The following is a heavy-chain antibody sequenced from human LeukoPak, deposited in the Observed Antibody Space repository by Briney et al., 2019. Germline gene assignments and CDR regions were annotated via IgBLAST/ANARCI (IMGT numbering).Heavy chain of an antibody. Sequence: PGGSLRLSCAASGFTFSTYAMHWVRQAPGKGLEYVSSITSNGDKTYYATSVKGRFTISRDNSKNTLYLQIGSLRAQDMAVYYCARVRAGNGDYWGQGTLVTVSS. CDR3: ARVRAGNGDY. CDR1: GFTFSTYA. J-gene: IGHJ4*02. D-gene: IGHD4-23*01. CDR2: ITSNGDKT. V-gene: IGHV3-64*01.